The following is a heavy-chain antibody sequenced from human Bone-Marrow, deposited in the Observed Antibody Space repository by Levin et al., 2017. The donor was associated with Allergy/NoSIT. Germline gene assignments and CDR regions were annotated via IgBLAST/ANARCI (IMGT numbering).Heavy chain of an antibody. CDR2: ISWNTNKT. D-gene: IGHD6-13*01. J-gene: IGHJ4*01. CDR1: GFTFGTYA. Sequence: GGSLRLSCAASGFTFGTYAMYWVRHTPGNGLEWVSGISWNTNKTGYADSVKGRFTISRDNAKNSLSLQMNSLRPDDTALYYCARGRGSGLAAPGTDYWGHGTLVTVSS. V-gene: IGHV3-9*01. CDR3: ARGRGSGLAAPGTDY.